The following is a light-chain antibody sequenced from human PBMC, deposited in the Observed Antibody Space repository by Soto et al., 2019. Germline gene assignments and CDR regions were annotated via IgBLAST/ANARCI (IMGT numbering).Light chain of an antibody. J-gene: IGKJ1*01. CDR1: QSVSSSY. V-gene: IGKV3-20*01. CDR3: QQYGSSGT. CDR2: GAS. Sequence: EIVLTQYPGTLSLSAGERATLSCRASQSVSSSYLAWYHQKPGQPPRLLIYGASTRATGIPDRFSGIGSGTDFTLTISRMEPEDFAVYYCQQYGSSGTFGQGTKVDIK.